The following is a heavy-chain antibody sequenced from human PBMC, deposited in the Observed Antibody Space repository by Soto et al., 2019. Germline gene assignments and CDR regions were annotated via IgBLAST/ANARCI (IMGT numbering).Heavy chain of an antibody. D-gene: IGHD4-17*01. CDR1: GEFFTTYG. CDR2: ISTYNTNT. V-gene: IGHV1-18*04. CDR3: ARWAGRVRDFGGPFDY. Sequence: QVELVQSGAEVKNPGASVTVSCKASGEFFTTYGISWVRQAPGQGLEWMGWISTYNTNTNYAPKFQGRLLLTADTSTTTAPMELRSLRPDATAVYYCARWAGRVRDFGGPFDYWGQGSLVTVSP. J-gene: IGHJ4*02.